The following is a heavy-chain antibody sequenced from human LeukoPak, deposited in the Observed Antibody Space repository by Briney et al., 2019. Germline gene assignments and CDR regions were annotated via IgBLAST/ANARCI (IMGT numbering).Heavy chain of an antibody. Sequence: GGSLRLSCAASGFTFSSYSMNWVRQAPGKGLEWVSSISSSSSYIYYADSVKGRFTISRDNAKNSLYLQMNSLRAEDTAVYYCARVRYYDSSGYFQNFDYWGQGTLVTVSS. CDR3: ARVRYYDSSGYFQNFDY. CDR2: ISSSSSYI. V-gene: IGHV3-21*04. J-gene: IGHJ4*02. D-gene: IGHD3-22*01. CDR1: GFTFSSYS.